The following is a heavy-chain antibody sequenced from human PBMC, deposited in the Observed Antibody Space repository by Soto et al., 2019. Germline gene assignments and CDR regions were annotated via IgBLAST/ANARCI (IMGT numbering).Heavy chain of an antibody. J-gene: IGHJ4*02. Sequence: SETLSLTCAVYGGSFSGYYWSWIRQPPGKGLEWIGEINHSGSTNYNPSLKSRVTISVDTSKNQFSLKLSSVTAADTAVYYCARTGDSDTRITGTRGYFDYWGQGTLVTVSS. CDR3: ARTGDSDTRITGTRGYFDY. D-gene: IGHD1-7*01. CDR2: INHSGST. V-gene: IGHV4-34*01. CDR1: GGSFSGYY.